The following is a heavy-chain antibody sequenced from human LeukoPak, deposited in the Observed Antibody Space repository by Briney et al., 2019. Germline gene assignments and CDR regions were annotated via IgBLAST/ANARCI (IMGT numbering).Heavy chain of an antibody. D-gene: IGHD5-18*01. CDR3: AREKAAMVIRWFDP. J-gene: IGHJ5*02. CDR2: IYTSGST. CDR1: GGSISSGSYY. Sequence: PSETLSLTCTVSGGSISSGSYYWSWIRQPAGKGLEWIGRIYTSGSTNYNPSLKSRVTISVDTSKNQFSLKLSSVTAADTAVYYCAREKAAMVIRWFDPWGQGTLVTVSS. V-gene: IGHV4-61*02.